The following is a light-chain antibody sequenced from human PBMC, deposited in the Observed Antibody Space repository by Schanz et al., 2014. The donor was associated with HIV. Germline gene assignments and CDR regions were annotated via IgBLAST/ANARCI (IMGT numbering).Light chain of an antibody. CDR3: QSYDDSLRAVV. CDR2: GNG. J-gene: IGLJ2*01. CDR1: TSNIGATFH. V-gene: IGLV1-40*01. Sequence: QSVLAQPPSVSGAPGQDVTISCTGNTSNIGATFHVHWYQQLPGKAPKLLISGNGGRPSGVPDRFSVSSSGTSASLVISXXXSEDEADYYCQSYDDSLRAVVFGGGTKLTVL.